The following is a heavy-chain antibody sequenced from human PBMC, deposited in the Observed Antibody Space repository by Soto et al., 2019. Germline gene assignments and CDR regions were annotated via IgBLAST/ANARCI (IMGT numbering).Heavy chain of an antibody. J-gene: IGHJ4*02. CDR1: GFTFSTYW. CDR3: DSEMTSVGAPTTGDY. V-gene: IGHV3-74*01. D-gene: IGHD1-26*01. Sequence: EVQLVESGGGLVQPGGSLRLSCAASGFTFSTYWMHWVRQAPGKGPVWVSRISSDGSVTDYAGSVKGRFTISRDNAKNTLYLQMNSLRAEDKAVYYCDSEMTSVGAPTTGDYWGQGTLVTVSS. CDR2: ISSDGSVT.